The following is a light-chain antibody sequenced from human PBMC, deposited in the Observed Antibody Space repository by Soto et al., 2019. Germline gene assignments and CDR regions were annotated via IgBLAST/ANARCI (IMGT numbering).Light chain of an antibody. Sequence: QPVLTQPPSASASLGASVTLTCTLNSGYSNYKVDWYQQRPGKGPRFVMRVGTGGIVGSKGDGIPDRFSVLGSGLIRNLTIKNVQEEDESDYHCGADHGTETTFVVVFGGGTKLTVL. J-gene: IGLJ2*01. CDR1: SGYSNYK. CDR2: VGTGGIVG. CDR3: GADHGTETTFVVV. V-gene: IGLV9-49*01.